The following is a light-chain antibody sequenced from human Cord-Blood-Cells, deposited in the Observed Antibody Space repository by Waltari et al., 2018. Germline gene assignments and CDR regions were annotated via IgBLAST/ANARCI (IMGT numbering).Light chain of an antibody. J-gene: IGLJ2*01. Sequence: QSALTQPASVSGSPGQSITISCTGTSSDVGGYNYVSWYQQHPGKAPKPMIYEVSNRPSGVSNRFAGSKSGNTASLTISGLQAEDEADYYCSSYTSSHVVFGGGTKLTVL. V-gene: IGLV2-14*01. CDR3: SSYTSSHVV. CDR2: EVS. CDR1: SSDVGGYNY.